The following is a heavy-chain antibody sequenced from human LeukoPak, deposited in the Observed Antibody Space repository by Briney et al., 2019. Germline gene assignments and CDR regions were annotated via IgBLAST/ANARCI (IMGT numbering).Heavy chain of an antibody. CDR2: IYSGGST. Sequence: PGGAPRISCAASGVTVSSNYKSWGRPGPGKGPEWVSVIYSGGSTYYADSVKGRFTISRDNSKNTLYLQMNSLRAEDTAVYYCAKDSGWLRFHYWGQGTLVTVSS. CDR3: AKDSGWLRFHY. V-gene: IGHV3-53*01. J-gene: IGHJ4*02. D-gene: IGHD5-12*01. CDR1: GVTVSSNY.